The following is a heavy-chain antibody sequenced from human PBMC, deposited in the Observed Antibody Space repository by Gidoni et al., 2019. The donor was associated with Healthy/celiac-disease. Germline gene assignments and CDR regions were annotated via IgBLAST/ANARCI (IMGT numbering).Heavy chain of an antibody. CDR1: GCTFSSYG. CDR3: AKDSSSCYSYFDL. D-gene: IGHD6-13*01. V-gene: IGHV3-30*18. Sequence: QVHLVESGGGVVQPGRSLRLSCAASGCTFSSYGMHGVRQAPGKGLGWVSVISYDGSNNYYAASVKGRFTISRDNSKNTLYLQMNSLRADDTAVYFCAKDSSSCYSYFDLWGRGTLVTVSS. J-gene: IGHJ2*01. CDR2: ISYDGSNN.